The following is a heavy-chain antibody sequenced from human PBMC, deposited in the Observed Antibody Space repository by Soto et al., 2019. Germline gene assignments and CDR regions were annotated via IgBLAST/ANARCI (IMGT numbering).Heavy chain of an antibody. J-gene: IGHJ6*02. CDR2: INHSGST. V-gene: IGHV4-34*01. D-gene: IGHD3-3*01. CDR3: ARGWEATFGVVPVPRNYGMDV. CDR1: GGSFSGYY. Sequence: SETLSLTCAVYGGSFSGYYWSWIRQPPGKGLEWIGEINHSGSTNYNPSLKSRVTISVDTSKNQFSLKLSSVTAADTAVYYCARGWEATFGVVPVPRNYGMDVWGQGTTGTV.